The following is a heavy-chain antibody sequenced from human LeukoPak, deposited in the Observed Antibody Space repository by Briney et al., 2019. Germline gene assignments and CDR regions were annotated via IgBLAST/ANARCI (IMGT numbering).Heavy chain of an antibody. CDR3: AREPRRAIFGVVNKNWFDP. J-gene: IGHJ5*02. CDR2: IYYSGST. CDR1: GGSISSSSYY. V-gene: IGHV4-39*07. Sequence: SETLSLTCTVSGGSISSSSYYWGWIRQPPGKRLEWIGSIYYSGSTYYNPSLKSRVTISVDTSKNQFSLKLSSVTAADTAVYYCAREPRRAIFGVVNKNWFDPWGQGTLVTVSS. D-gene: IGHD3-3*01.